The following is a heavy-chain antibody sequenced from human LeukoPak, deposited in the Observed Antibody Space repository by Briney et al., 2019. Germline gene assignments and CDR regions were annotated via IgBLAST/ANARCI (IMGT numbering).Heavy chain of an antibody. V-gene: IGHV3-7*03. Sequence: GGSLRLSCAVSGFTFSSYWMNWVRQAPGKGLEWVASIKQDGGEKSYVDSVKGRFTISRDNSKNTLYLQMNSLRAEDTAVYYCANSMELFLEWLLYLDYWGQGTLVTVSS. CDR1: GFTFSSYW. CDR3: ANSMELFLEWLLYLDY. CDR2: IKQDGGEK. D-gene: IGHD3-3*01. J-gene: IGHJ4*02.